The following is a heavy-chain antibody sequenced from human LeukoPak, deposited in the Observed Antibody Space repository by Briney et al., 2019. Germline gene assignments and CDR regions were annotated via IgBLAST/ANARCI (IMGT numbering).Heavy chain of an antibody. CDR2: IKEDGSEK. D-gene: IGHD6-19*01. V-gene: IGHV3-7*01. J-gene: IGHJ4*02. Sequence: GSLRLSCAASGFTFSSYWMSWVRQAPGKGLEWVANIKEDGSEKYYVDSVKGRFTISRDNAKNSLYLQMNSLRAEDTAVYYCASPRGSGWYLFDYWGQGTLVTVSS. CDR1: GFTFSSYW. CDR3: ASPRGSGWYLFDY.